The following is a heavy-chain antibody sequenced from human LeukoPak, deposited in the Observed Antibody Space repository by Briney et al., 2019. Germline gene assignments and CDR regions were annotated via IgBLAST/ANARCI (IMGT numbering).Heavy chain of an antibody. J-gene: IGHJ5*02. V-gene: IGHV4-30-2*03. CDR3: ARVSSFFGDYGLGWFDP. D-gene: IGHD3-10*01. CDR1: GGSISSGGYS. Sequence: SETLSLTCAVSGGSISSGGYSWSWIRQPPGKGLEWIGYIYNSGSTYYNPSLKSRVTISVDTSKNQFSLKLSSVTAADTAVFYCARVSSFFGDYGLGWFDPWGQGTLVTVSS. CDR2: IYNSGST.